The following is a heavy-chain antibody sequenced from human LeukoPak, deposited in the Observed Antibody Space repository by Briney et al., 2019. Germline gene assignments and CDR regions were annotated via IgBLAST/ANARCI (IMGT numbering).Heavy chain of an antibody. CDR3: ARGRVYDSNGFSVHRGAFDI. Sequence: SETLSLTCAVYVGSFSGYYWNWTRQSPGKGLEWIGEINHLGVANYNPSLSSRDVISIDTSKNQFSLKLNSVTAADTAVYYCARGRVYDSNGFSVHRGAFDIWGQGTTVTVSP. J-gene: IGHJ3*02. CDR2: INHLGVA. V-gene: IGHV4-34*01. CDR1: VGSFSGYY. D-gene: IGHD3-22*01.